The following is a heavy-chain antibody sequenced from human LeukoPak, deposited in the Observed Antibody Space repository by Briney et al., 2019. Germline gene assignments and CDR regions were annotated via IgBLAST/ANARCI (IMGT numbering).Heavy chain of an antibody. D-gene: IGHD1-1*01. J-gene: IGHJ6*03. CDR1: GYTFSGYY. V-gene: IGHV1-2*02. Sequence: ASVKVSCKASGYTFSGYYIHWVRQAPGQGLEWMGWINPNTGGTKYAQRFQDRVTMTRDTSISTAYMEVSRLRYDDTAVYYCARGRVSSSTWYSTYYYYFYMDVWGKGTTVTVSS. CDR3: ARGRVSSSTWYSTYYYYFYMDV. CDR2: INPNTGGT.